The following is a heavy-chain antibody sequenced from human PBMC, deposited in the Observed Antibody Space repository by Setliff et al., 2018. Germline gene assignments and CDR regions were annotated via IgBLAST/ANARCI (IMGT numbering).Heavy chain of an antibody. CDR3: ARRRANYNWFDS. J-gene: IGHJ5*01. CDR1: GGSISSYY. CDR2: IYIGGSA. V-gene: IGHV4-4*08. Sequence: SETLSLTCTVSGGSISSYYWSWIRQPAGKGLEWIGHIYIGGSANYNPFLQSRVTISIDTSKNQFSLKLTSVTAADTAIYYCARRRANYNWFDSWGQGTLVTVSS.